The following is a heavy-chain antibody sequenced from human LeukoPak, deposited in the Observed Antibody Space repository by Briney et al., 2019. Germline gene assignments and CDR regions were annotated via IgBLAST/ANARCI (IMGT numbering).Heavy chain of an antibody. CDR2: IYYSGST. Sequence: SSETLSLTCTVSGGSISSYYWSWIRQPPGKGLEWIGYIYYSGSTNYNPSLKSRVTISVDTSKNQFSLKLSSVTAADTAVYYCARHRKPPSIPGGWFDPWGQGTLVTVSS. D-gene: IGHD3-10*01. J-gene: IGHJ5*02. V-gene: IGHV4-59*08. CDR3: ARHRKPPSIPGGWFDP. CDR1: GGSISSYY.